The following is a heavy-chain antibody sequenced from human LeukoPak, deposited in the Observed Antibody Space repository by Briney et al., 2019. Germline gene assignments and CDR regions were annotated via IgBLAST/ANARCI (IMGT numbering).Heavy chain of an antibody. Sequence: GASVKVSCKASGYTFTGYYMHWVRQAPGQGLEWMGWINSNSGGTNYAQKFQGRVTMTTDTSTSTAYMELRSLRSDDTAVYYCARDRVDSDEGFYYYYYYMDVWGKGTTVTISS. CDR3: ARDRVDSDEGFYYYYYYMDV. J-gene: IGHJ6*03. D-gene: IGHD5-18*01. CDR1: GYTFTGYY. V-gene: IGHV1-2*02. CDR2: INSNSGGT.